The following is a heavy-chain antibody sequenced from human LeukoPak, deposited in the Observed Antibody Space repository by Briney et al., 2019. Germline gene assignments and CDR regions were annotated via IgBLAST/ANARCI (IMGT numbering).Heavy chain of an antibody. CDR2: IRYDGSNK. CDR1: GFTFSSYG. D-gene: IGHD3-10*01. V-gene: IGHV3-30*02. J-gene: IGHJ4*02. Sequence: GGSLRLSCAASGFTFSSYGMHWVRQAPGKGLEWVAFIRYDGSNKYYADSVKGRFTISRDNSKNTLYLQMNSLRAEDTAVYYCARDLRGSGSYYTPTTFDYWGQGTLVTVSS. CDR3: ARDLRGSGSYYTPTTFDY.